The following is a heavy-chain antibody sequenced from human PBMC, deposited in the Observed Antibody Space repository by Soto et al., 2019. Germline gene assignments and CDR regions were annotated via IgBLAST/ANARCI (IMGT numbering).Heavy chain of an antibody. D-gene: IGHD4-4*01. CDR3: ARLYSNHYYYYGMDV. Sequence: GESLKISCKGSGYSFTSYWIGWVRQMPGKGLEWMGIIYPGDSDTRYSPSFQGQVTISADKSISTAYLQWSSLKASDTAMYYCARLYSNHYYYYGMDVWGQGTTVTVSS. CDR1: GYSFTSYW. V-gene: IGHV5-51*01. J-gene: IGHJ6*02. CDR2: IYPGDSDT.